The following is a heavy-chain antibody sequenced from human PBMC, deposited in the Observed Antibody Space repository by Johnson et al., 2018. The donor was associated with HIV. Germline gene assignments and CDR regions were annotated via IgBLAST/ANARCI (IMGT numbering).Heavy chain of an antibody. Sequence: QVQLVESGGGLVQPGGSLRLSCAASGFTFSDYYMSWIRQAPGKGLEWVSYISSSDTTYYADSVKGRFTISRDNSKNTLYLQMNSLRAEDTAVYYCARDNIVLMVGGAFDIWGQGTMVTVSS. CDR1: GFTFSDYY. V-gene: IGHV3-11*04. D-gene: IGHD2-8*01. CDR2: ISSSDTT. J-gene: IGHJ3*02. CDR3: ARDNIVLMVGGAFDI.